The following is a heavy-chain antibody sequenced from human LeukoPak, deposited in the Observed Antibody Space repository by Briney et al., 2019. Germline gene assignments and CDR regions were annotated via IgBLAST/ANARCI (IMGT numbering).Heavy chain of an antibody. J-gene: IGHJ1*01. Sequence: SETLSLTCAVYGGSFSGYYWSWIRQPPGKGLEWIGEINHSGSTNYNPSLKSRVTISVDTSKNQFSLKLSSVTAADTAVYYCAGYYYDSSGYYLRLRGYFQHWGQGTLVTVSS. CDR2: INHSGST. CDR1: GGSFSGYY. D-gene: IGHD3-22*01. CDR3: AGYYYDSSGYYLRLRGYFQH. V-gene: IGHV4-34*01.